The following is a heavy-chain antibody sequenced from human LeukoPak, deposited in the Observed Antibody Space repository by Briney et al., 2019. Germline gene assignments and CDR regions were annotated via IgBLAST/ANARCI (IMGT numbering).Heavy chain of an antibody. CDR2: INPNSGGP. CDR3: ARGYCSGGSCYYGYSQAKSALDV. Sequence: ASVKVSCKASGYTFTDYYMHWVRQAPGQGLEWMGWINPNSGGPNYAQKFQGRVTMTRDTSITTAYMELSRLRSDDTAVYYCARGYCSGGSCYYGYSQAKSALDVWGQGTTVTVSS. V-gene: IGHV1-2*02. D-gene: IGHD2-15*01. J-gene: IGHJ6*02. CDR1: GYTFTDYY.